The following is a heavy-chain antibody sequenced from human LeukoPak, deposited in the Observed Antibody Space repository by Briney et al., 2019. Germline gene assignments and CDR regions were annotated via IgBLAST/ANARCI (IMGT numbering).Heavy chain of an antibody. CDR1: GYTFTSYY. Sequence: PGASVKVSCKASGYTFTSYYMHWVRQAPGPGLEWMGIINLSVVNTRYAQKFQGRVTMTRDMCPGTVYMVLSGLRSEDTAVYYCARPAAQVVVAATYFDYWGQGTLVTVYS. CDR3: ARPAAQVVVAATYFDY. V-gene: IGHV1-46*01. J-gene: IGHJ4*02. CDR2: INLSVVNT. D-gene: IGHD2-15*01.